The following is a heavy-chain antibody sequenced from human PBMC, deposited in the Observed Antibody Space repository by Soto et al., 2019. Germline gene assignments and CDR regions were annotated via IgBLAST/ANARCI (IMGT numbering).Heavy chain of an antibody. V-gene: IGHV3-23*01. CDR2: ISGNGRNE. CDR3: VKGMNYYYYYMDV. Sequence: DVQLLESGGDLVPPGGSLRLSCAASGFLFNDYAMTWVRQAPGKGLEWVSAISGNGRNEYYADSVKGRFTISRDSSENMMSLQMNGLRAEDTAKYYCVKGMNYYYYYMDVWGKGTTVTVSS. J-gene: IGHJ6*03. CDR1: GFLFNDYA.